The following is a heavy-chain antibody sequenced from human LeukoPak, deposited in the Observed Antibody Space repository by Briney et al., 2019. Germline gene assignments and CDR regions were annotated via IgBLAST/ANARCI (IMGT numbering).Heavy chain of an antibody. D-gene: IGHD3-22*01. Sequence: PSESLSLTCTVSGGSINNYYWSWIRQPAGKGLEWIGRMCSSGTTNYNPSLKGRVTISVDTSKNQFSLKLSSVTAADTAVYYCARDGYHYDSSGYYSLDYWGQGTLVTVSS. CDR2: MCSSGTT. J-gene: IGHJ4*02. V-gene: IGHV4-4*07. CDR1: GGSINNYY. CDR3: ARDGYHYDSSGYYSLDY.